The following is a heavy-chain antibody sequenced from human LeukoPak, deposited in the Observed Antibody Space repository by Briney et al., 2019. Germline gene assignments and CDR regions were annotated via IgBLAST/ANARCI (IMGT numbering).Heavy chain of an antibody. CDR2: IYHSGST. D-gene: IGHD3-10*01. Sequence: SETLSLTCAVSGYSISSGYYWGWIRQPPGKGLEWIGSIYHSGSTYYNPSLKSRVTMSVDTSKNQFSLKLSSVTAADTAVYYCARVKPTMVRGVPTPFDYWGQGTLVTVSS. CDR1: GYSISSGYY. V-gene: IGHV4-38-2*01. J-gene: IGHJ4*02. CDR3: ARVKPTMVRGVPTPFDY.